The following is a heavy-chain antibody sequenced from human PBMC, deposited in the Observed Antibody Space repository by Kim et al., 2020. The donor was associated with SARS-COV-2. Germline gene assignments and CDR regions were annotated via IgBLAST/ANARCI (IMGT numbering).Heavy chain of an antibody. J-gene: IGHJ4*02. CDR3: SRESGIAVAGVFDY. V-gene: IGHV3-49*02. D-gene: IGHD6-19*01. Sequence: YAASVKGRFTISRDDSRSIVSLQMNSLKTEDTAVYYCSRESGIAVAGVFDYWGQGTLVTVSS.